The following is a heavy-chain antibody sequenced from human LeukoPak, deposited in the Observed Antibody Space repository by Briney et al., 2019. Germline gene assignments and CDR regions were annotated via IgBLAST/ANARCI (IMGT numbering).Heavy chain of an antibody. CDR2: ISGSGGST. J-gene: IGHJ6*02. CDR1: GFTFSSYA. V-gene: IGHV3-23*01. CDR3: ARDHDCSSTSCSSYYYYYGMDV. D-gene: IGHD2-2*01. Sequence: GSLRLSCAASGFTFSSYAMSWVRQAPGKGLEWVSAISGSGGSTYYADSVKGRFTISRDNSKNTLYLQMNSLRAEDTAVYYCARDHDCSSTSCSSYYYYYGMDVWGQGTTVTVSS.